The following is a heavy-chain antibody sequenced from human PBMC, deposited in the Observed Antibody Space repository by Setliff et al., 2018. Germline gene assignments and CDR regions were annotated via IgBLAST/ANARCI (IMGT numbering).Heavy chain of an antibody. D-gene: IGHD6-6*01. V-gene: IGHV4-34*01. CDR2: INHTGTT. CDR1: GGTFSYYY. CDR3: ARGRNVAARLLDS. Sequence: ETLSLTCAASGGTFSYYYWTWIRQPPGKGLEWVGEINHTGTTKYNPSLQSRVTISIDTSKDQFPLTVTSVTAADTAMYYCARGRNVAARLLDSWGQGTLVTVSS. J-gene: IGHJ4*02.